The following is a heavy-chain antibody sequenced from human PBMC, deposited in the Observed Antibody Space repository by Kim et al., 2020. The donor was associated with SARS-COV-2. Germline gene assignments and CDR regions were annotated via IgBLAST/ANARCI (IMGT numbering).Heavy chain of an antibody. CDR1: GASITRGGYS. J-gene: IGHJ6*02. CDR3: VRGGAGHTRYGFDV. D-gene: IGHD5-18*01. V-gene: IGHV4-30-2*01. CDR2: IFVTGAT. Sequence: SETLSLTCAVSGASITRGGYSWSWVRQPPGKGLEWIGHIFVTGATSYNPSLTSRLSISLDRPKNQFALTVNSVTAADTAVYYCVRGGAGHTRYGFDVWGRGTPVIVS.